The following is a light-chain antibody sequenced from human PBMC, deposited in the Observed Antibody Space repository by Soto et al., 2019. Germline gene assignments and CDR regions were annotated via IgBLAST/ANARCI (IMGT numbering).Light chain of an antibody. CDR1: SSDVGVYNF. J-gene: IGLJ2*01. CDR3: SSYTSSVTLV. V-gene: IGLV2-14*01. Sequence: QSALTQPASVSGSPGQSITISCTGTSSDVGVYNFVSWYQQHPGKAPKLMIYEVSNRPSGVSYRFSGSKSGNTASLTISGLQAEDEADYYCSSYTSSVTLVFGGGTKLTVL. CDR2: EVS.